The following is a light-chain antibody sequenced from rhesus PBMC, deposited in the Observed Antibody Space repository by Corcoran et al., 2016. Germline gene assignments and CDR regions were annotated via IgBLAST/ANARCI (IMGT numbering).Light chain of an antibody. V-gene: IGKV3-24*04. CDR2: GAT. Sequence: ETVVTQSPATLSLSPGERGTLSCRASQSVGNHLAWYQQKRGQAPRLLIYGATNRANGIPDRFSGSGSGTDFTLTMSSLEPEDVGFYYCQLTYNLPTFGQGTKVEIK. CDR3: QLTYNLPT. CDR1: QSVGNH. J-gene: IGKJ1*01.